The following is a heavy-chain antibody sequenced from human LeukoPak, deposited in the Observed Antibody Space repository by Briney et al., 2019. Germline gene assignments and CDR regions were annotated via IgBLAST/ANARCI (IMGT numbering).Heavy chain of an antibody. CDR1: GDFITAYY. V-gene: IGHV4-59*01. J-gene: IGHJ4*02. CDR3: ASNTGTVFDY. CDR2: VYYTGST. Sequence: SETLSLTCTVSGDFITAYYWSWIRQPPGKGLEWLGYVYYTGSTEYNPSLRSRVTISLEMSKHQFSLNLTSLTAADTAVYYCASNTGTVFDYWGQGALVTVSS. D-gene: IGHD7-27*01.